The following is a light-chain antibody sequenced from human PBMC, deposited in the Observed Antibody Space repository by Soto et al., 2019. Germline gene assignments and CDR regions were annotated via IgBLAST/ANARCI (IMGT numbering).Light chain of an antibody. V-gene: IGKV3-15*01. CDR1: QSVSSN. Sequence: EIVMTQSPATLSVSPWERANLSCRASQSVSSNLAWYQQKPGQAPRLLIYGASTRATGIPARFSGSGSGTEFTLTISSLQSEDFAVYYCQQYNNWPPFTFGPGNKVDIK. CDR2: GAS. CDR3: QQYNNWPPFT. J-gene: IGKJ3*01.